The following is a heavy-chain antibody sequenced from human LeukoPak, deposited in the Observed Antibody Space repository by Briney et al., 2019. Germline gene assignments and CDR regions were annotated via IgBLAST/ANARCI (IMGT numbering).Heavy chain of an antibody. V-gene: IGHV4-59*09. J-gene: IGHJ4*02. D-gene: IGHD3-10*01. Sequence: YIYYSGSTNYNPSLKSRVTMSVDTSKNQFSLNLSSVTAADTAVYYCARGRWKFGELGYFDYWGQGTLVTVSS. CDR2: IYYSGST. CDR3: ARGRWKFGELGYFDY.